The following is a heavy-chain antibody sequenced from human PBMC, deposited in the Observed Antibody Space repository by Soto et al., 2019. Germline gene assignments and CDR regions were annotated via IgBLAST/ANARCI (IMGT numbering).Heavy chain of an antibody. D-gene: IGHD2-8*02. Sequence: SAGAPRLGCSFSLVRGISYDMSGVRPDKGKGLEWVSTILVGGSTHYEDSVKGRFTISRDTSKNTVYLQMNSLTAGDTVLYYCAKATATGGGAF. CDR3: AKATATGGGAF. J-gene: IGHJ3*01. CDR2: ILVGGST. CDR1: LVRGISYD. V-gene: IGHV3-23*01.